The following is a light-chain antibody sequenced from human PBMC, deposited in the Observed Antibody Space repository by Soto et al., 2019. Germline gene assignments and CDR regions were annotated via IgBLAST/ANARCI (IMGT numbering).Light chain of an antibody. V-gene: IGKV3-15*01. CDR3: QQYYDYPPLI. J-gene: IGKJ4*01. Sequence: EIVMTQSPATLSVSPGERATLSCRASRNINRKLAWYQQKPGQAPRLLISGASTRATGIPARFSGSGSGTEFTLTIRRLQSEDFAVYYCQQYYDYPPLIFGGGTKVEIK. CDR2: GAS. CDR1: RNINRK.